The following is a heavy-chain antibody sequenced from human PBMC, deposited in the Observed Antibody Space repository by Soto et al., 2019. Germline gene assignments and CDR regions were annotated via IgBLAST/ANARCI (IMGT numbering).Heavy chain of an antibody. CDR3: AKDMVRDPYYHYGMDV. CDR1: GFTFDDYA. V-gene: IGHV3-9*01. J-gene: IGHJ6*02. D-gene: IGHD3-10*01. CDR2: ISWNSVSK. Sequence: EVQLVESGGGLAQPGRSLRLSCAASGFTFDDYAMHWVRQAPGKGLEWVSGISWNSVSKGYADSVKGRFTISRDNAKNSLYLQMNSLRAEDTALYYCAKDMVRDPYYHYGMDVWGQGTTVTVSS.